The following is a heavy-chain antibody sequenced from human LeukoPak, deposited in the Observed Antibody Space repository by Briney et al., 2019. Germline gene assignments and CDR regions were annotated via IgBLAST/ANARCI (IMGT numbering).Heavy chain of an antibody. V-gene: IGHV4-59*01. D-gene: IGHD3-10*01. CDR1: GGSISSYY. CDR3: ARVYYYGSGSYGFDP. CDR2: IYYSGST. Sequence: SETLSLTCTVSGGSISSYYWSWIRQPPGKGLEWIGYIYYSGSTNYNPSLKSRVTISVDTPKNQFSLKLSSVTAADTAVYYCARVYYYGSGSYGFDPWGQGTLVTVSS. J-gene: IGHJ5*02.